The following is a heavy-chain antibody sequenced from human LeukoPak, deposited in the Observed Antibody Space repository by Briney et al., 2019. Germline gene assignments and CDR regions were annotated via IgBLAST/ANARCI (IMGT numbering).Heavy chain of an antibody. D-gene: IGHD3-10*01. V-gene: IGHV3-23*01. CDR3: TRRYYYGSGSYYTPS. Sequence: GGSLRLSCAASGFTLSSHAMSWVRQAPGKGLEWVSVISGSGGSTNYAHSVKGRFTISRDNSQDTPYLQMNSLITEDTAVYYCTRRYYYGSGSYYTPSWGQGTLVTVSS. J-gene: IGHJ5*02. CDR1: GFTLSSHA. CDR2: ISGSGGST.